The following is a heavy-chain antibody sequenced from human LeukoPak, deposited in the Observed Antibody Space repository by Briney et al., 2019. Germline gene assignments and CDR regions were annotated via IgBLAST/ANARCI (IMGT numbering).Heavy chain of an antibody. CDR2: IHFSGST. D-gene: IGHD3-22*01. J-gene: IGHJ3*01. Sequence: LETLSLTCSVSGGSTTSYYWSWIRQSPGKGLEWIGYIHFSGSTNYNPSLKSRVTISLDMSKNQFSLRLSSVTAADTAVYYCARDGADNSGYYFGSLWGQGTMVTVSS. V-gene: IGHV4-59*01. CDR3: ARDGADNSGYYFGSL. CDR1: GGSTTSYY.